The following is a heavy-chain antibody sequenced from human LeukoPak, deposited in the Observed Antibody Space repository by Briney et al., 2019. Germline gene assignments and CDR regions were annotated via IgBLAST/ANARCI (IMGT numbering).Heavy chain of an antibody. Sequence: AGGSLRLSCAASGFTFSSYSMNWVRQAPGKGLEWVSSISSSSSYIYYADSVKGRFTISRDNAKNSPYLQMNSLRAEDTAVYYCARELRQGGGYEYWGQGTLVTVSS. D-gene: IGHD5-12*01. CDR3: ARELRQGGGYEY. J-gene: IGHJ4*02. V-gene: IGHV3-21*01. CDR2: ISSSSSYI. CDR1: GFTFSSYS.